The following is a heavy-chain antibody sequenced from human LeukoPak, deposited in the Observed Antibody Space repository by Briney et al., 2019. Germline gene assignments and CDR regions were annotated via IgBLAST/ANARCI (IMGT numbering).Heavy chain of an antibody. Sequence: ASVKVSCKASGYTFTSYDINWVRQATGQGLEWMGWMNPNSGNTGYAQKFQGRVTMTRNTSISTAYMELSSLGSEDTAVYYCARGREIPTDFDYWGQGTLVTVSS. J-gene: IGHJ4*02. CDR3: ARGREIPTDFDY. D-gene: IGHD2-2*02. CDR1: GYTFTSYD. CDR2: MNPNSGNT. V-gene: IGHV1-8*01.